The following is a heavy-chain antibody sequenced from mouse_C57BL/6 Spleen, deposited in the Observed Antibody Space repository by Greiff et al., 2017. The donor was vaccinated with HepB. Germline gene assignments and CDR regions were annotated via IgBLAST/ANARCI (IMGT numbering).Heavy chain of an antibody. CDR1: GYTFTDYY. Sequence: QVKLMQSGAELVRPGASVKLSCKASGYTFTDYYINWVKQRPGQGLEWIARIYPGSGNTYYNEKFKGQATLTAEKSYSTAYMQLSSLTSEDSAVYFCARLDYWGQGTTLTVSS. J-gene: IGHJ2*01. V-gene: IGHV1-76*01. CDR2: IYPGSGNT. CDR3: ARLDY.